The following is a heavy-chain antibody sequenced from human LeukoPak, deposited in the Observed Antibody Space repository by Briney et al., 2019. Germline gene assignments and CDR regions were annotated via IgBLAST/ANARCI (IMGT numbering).Heavy chain of an antibody. V-gene: IGHV3-74*01. D-gene: IGHD2/OR15-2a*01. Sequence: GGSLRLSCAASGRYWMHWVRQAPGKGLVWVSHINSDGSWTSYADSVKGRFTISKDNAKNTVYLQMSNLRVEDTAVYYCVSFYETYWGRGTLVSVSS. CDR2: INSDGSWT. CDR1: GRYW. J-gene: IGHJ4*02. CDR3: VSFYETY.